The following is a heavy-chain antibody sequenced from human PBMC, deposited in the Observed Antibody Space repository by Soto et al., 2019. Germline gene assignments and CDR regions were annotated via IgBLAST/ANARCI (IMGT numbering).Heavy chain of an antibody. CDR2: ILVSDST. Sequence: PGGSLRLSCAGSGFIFSSYAMNWVRQAPGKGLEWVSTILVSDSTHYEDSVRGRFTISGDRSKNTVYLQMNSLTAGDTAVYYCAKATATGGGAFDICGQGTMVTVSS. CDR3: AKATATGGGAFDI. CDR1: GFIFSSYA. D-gene: IGHD2-8*02. V-gene: IGHV3-23*01. J-gene: IGHJ3*02.